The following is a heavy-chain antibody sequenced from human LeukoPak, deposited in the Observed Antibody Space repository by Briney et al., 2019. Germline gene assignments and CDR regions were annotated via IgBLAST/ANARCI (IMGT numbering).Heavy chain of an antibody. J-gene: IGHJ5*02. CDR1: GGTFSSYA. D-gene: IGHD2-15*01. CDR2: IIPIFGTA. V-gene: IGHV1-69*13. CDR3: ARASYCSGGSCYSGREDWSDP. Sequence: ASVKVSCKASGGTFSSYAISWVRQAPGQGLEWMGGIIPIFGTANYAQKFQGRVTITADESTSTAYMELSSLRSEDTAVYYCARASYCSGGSCYSGREDWSDPWGQGTLVTVSS.